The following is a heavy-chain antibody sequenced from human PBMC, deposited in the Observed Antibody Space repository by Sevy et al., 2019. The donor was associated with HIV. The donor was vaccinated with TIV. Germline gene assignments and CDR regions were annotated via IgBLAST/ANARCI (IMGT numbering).Heavy chain of an antibody. CDR2: TTGSGRNR. Sequence: GGSLRLSCVASGFTFSDYDMNWVRQSPGRGLERIAYTTGSGRNRYYADSVKGRFIISRDNAKSSVFLEMNTLRDEDTALYYCAREQLASAGGGLDHWGQGILVTVSS. V-gene: IGHV3-48*03. D-gene: IGHD6-13*01. J-gene: IGHJ5*02. CDR1: GFTFSDYD. CDR3: AREQLASAGGGLDH.